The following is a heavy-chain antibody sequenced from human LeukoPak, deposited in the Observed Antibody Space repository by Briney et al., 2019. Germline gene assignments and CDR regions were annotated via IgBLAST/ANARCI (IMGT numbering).Heavy chain of an antibody. CDR2: IYYSGST. J-gene: IGHJ6*04. CDR3: ARETYGDYEVGMDV. V-gene: IGHV4-59*01. CDR1: GGSISSYY. Sequence: PSETLSLTCTVSGGSISSYYWSWIRQPPGKGLEWIGYIYYSGSTNYNPSLKSRVTISVGTSKNQFSLKLSSVTAADTAVYYCARETYGDYEVGMDVWGKGTTVTVSS. D-gene: IGHD4-17*01.